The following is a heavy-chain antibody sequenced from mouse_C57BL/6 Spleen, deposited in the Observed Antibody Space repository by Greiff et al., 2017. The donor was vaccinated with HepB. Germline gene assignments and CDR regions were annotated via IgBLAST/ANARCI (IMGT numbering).Heavy chain of an antibody. Sequence: EVQLVESGGDLVKPGGSLKLSCAASGFTFSSYGMSWVRQTPDKRLEWVATISSGGSYTYYPDSVKGRFTISRDNAKNTLYLQMSSLKSEDTAMYYCARTTVVALDYFDYWGQGTTLTVSS. CDR3: ARTTVVALDYFDY. D-gene: IGHD1-1*01. CDR1: GFTFSSYG. V-gene: IGHV5-6*01. CDR2: ISSGGSYT. J-gene: IGHJ2*01.